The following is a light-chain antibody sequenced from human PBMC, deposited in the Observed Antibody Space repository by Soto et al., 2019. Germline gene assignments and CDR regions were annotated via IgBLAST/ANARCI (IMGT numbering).Light chain of an antibody. J-gene: IGKJ1*01. Sequence: EVVLTQSPATLSLSPGERANLSYRTSQSVSRTLAWYQQKSGQAPRLLIYDASNRATGIPTRFSGSGSWTAFTVTISSLEPEDFAVYDGQQRYYWPQTFGQGTKVEIK. V-gene: IGKV3-11*01. CDR2: DAS. CDR3: QQRYYWPQT. CDR1: QSVSRT.